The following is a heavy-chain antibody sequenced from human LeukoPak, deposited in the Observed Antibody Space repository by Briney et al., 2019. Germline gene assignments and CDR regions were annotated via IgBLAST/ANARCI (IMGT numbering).Heavy chain of an antibody. J-gene: IGHJ6*02. D-gene: IGHD3-22*01. CDR1: GGSISSYY. V-gene: IGHV4-59*01. CDR2: IYYSGST. Sequence: SETLSLTCTVSGGSISSYYWSWIRQPPGKGLEWIGYIYYSGSTNYNPSLKSRVTISVDTSKNQFSLKLSSVTAADTAVYYCARGPSYDSSGYPDWYGMDVWGQGTTVTVSS. CDR3: ARGPSYDSSGYPDWYGMDV.